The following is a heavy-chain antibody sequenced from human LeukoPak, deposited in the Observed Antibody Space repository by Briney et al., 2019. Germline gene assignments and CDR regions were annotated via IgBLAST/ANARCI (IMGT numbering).Heavy chain of an antibody. Sequence: PGGSLRLSCAASRVTFSNAWMNWVRQAPGKGLEWVGRIKSKTDGGTTDYAAPVKGRFTISRDDSKNTLFLQMNSLKTEDTAVYYCATDAPGGWSPYCGQGTLVTVSS. J-gene: IGHJ4*02. CDR3: ATDAPGGWSPY. D-gene: IGHD6-19*01. CDR2: IKSKTDGGTT. V-gene: IGHV3-15*01. CDR1: RVTFSNAW.